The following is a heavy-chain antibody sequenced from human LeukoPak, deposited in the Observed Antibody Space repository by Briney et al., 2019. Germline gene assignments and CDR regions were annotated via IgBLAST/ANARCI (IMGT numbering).Heavy chain of an antibody. J-gene: IGHJ4*02. CDR3: ARSLPAAYFDY. Sequence: SETLSLTCTVSGGSISSGGYYWSWIRQPPGKGLEWIGYIYHSGSTYYNPSLKSRVTISVDRSKNQFSLKLSSVTAADTAVYYCARSLPAAYFDYWGQGTLVTVSS. D-gene: IGHD2-2*01. V-gene: IGHV4-30-2*01. CDR2: IYHSGST. CDR1: GGSISSGGYY.